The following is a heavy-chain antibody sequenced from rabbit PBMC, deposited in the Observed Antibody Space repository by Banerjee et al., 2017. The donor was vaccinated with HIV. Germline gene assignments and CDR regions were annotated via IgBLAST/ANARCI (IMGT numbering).Heavy chain of an antibody. D-gene: IGHD1-1*01. Sequence: EESGGDLVKPGASLTLTCIASGVSFSGSSYMCWVRQAPGKGLEWVACIDAGSSSFTYFASWAKGRFTISKTSSTTVTLQMTSLTAADTATYFCARDTSSSFSSYGMDLWGPGTLVTVS. CDR1: GVSFSGSSY. V-gene: IGHV1S40*01. J-gene: IGHJ6*01. CDR2: IDAGSSSFT. CDR3: ARDTSSSFSSYGMDL.